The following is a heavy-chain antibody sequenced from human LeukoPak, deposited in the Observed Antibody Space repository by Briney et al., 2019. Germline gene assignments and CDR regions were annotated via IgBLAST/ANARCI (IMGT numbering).Heavy chain of an antibody. J-gene: IGHJ3*02. CDR1: GFTFDDYG. V-gene: IGHV3-20*04. D-gene: IGHD3-22*01. CDR3: ARDYDSSGYSDAFDI. CDR2: INWNGDST. Sequence: GGSLRLSCAASGFTFDDYGMSWVRHAPGKGLEWVSGINWNGDSTGYADSVKGRFTISRDNAKNSLYLQMNSLRAEDTALYYCARDYDSSGYSDAFDIWGQGTMVTVSS.